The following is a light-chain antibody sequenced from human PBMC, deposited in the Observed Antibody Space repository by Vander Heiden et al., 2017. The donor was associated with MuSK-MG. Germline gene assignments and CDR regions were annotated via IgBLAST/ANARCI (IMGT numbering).Light chain of an antibody. CDR2: QDS. J-gene: IGLJ2*01. V-gene: IGLV3-1*01. CDR3: QAWDSSTVV. Sequence: YEPTPPPAVPVSPGQTASITCSGDKLGDKYACWYQQKPGHAPVLVIYQDSKRPSGIPERFSGSNSGNTATLTISGTQAMDEADYYCQAWDSSTVVFGGGTKLTVL. CDR1: KLGDKY.